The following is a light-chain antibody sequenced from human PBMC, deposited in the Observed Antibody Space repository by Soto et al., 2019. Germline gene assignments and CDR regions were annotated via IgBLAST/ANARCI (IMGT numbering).Light chain of an antibody. Sequence: QSALTQPASVSGSPGQSITISCTGTSSDVGGYNYVSWYQQHPGKAPKLMIYEVTNRHSGVSNRFSGSKSGNTASLAISGLQAEDEADYYCSSYTGSSTLVFGTGTKVTVL. CDR3: SSYTGSSTLV. CDR2: EVT. V-gene: IGLV2-14*01. J-gene: IGLJ1*01. CDR1: SSDVGGYNY.